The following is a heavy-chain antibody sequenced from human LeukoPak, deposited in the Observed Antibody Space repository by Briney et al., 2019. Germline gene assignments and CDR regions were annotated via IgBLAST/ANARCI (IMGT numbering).Heavy chain of an antibody. CDR1: GFTFSSYE. CDR2: ISSSGSTT. J-gene: IGHJ5*02. Sequence: GGSLRLSCAASGFTFSSYEMNWVRQAPGKGLEWVSYISSSGSTTYYADSVKGRFTISRDNAKNSLYLQMNSLRAEDTAVYYCARTLVVVAATQSSWGQGTLVTVSS. CDR3: ARTLVVVAATQSS. V-gene: IGHV3-48*03. D-gene: IGHD2-15*01.